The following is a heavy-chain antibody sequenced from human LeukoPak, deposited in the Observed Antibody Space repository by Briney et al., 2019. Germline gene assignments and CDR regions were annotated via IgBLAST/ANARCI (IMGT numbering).Heavy chain of an antibody. CDR3: ARVGAYTREEAFDI. CDR2: IYYSGST. CDR1: GGSISSYY. V-gene: IGHV4-59*01. J-gene: IGHJ3*02. Sequence: SETLSLTCTVSGGSISSYYWSWIRQPPGKGLEWIGYIYYSGSTNYNPSLKSRVTISVDTSKNQFSLKLSSVTAADTAVYYCARVGAYTREEAFDIWGQGTMVTVSS. D-gene: IGHD3-16*01.